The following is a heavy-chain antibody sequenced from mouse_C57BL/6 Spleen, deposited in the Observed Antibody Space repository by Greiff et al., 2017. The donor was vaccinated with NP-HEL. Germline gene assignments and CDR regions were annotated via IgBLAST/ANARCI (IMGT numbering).Heavy chain of an antibody. D-gene: IGHD2-4*01. CDR1: GFTFSDYG. V-gene: IGHV5-17*01. CDR3: ARDYDDWYFDV. CDR2: ISSGSSTI. J-gene: IGHJ1*03. Sequence: EVQLVESGGGLVKPGGSLKLSCAASGFTFSDYGMHWVRQAPEKGLEWVAYISSGSSTIYYADTVKGRFTISRDNAKNTLCLQMTSLRSEDTAMYYCARDYDDWYFDVWGTGTTVTVSS.